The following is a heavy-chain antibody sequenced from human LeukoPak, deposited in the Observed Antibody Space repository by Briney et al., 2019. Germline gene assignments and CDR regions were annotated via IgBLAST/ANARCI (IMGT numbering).Heavy chain of an antibody. CDR2: ISWNSGSI. V-gene: IGHV3-9*01. D-gene: IGHD1-7*01. Sequence: PGRSLRLSCAASGFTFDDYAMHWVRHAPGKGLEWVSGISWNSGSIGYADSVKGRFTISRDNAKNSLYLQMNSLRAEDTAVYYCARTYSPFDYWGQGTLVTVSS. CDR1: GFTFDDYA. J-gene: IGHJ4*02. CDR3: ARTYSPFDY.